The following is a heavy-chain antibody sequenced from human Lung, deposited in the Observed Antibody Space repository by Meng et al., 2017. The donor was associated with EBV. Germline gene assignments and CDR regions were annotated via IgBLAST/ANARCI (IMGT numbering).Heavy chain of an antibody. CDR1: GGSISSSSW. CDR3: ERDEGGNSERDFQY. CDR2: IYHSAST. D-gene: IGHD4-23*01. Sequence: QVELHEAGPGLVEPAGTLSLTCAVSGGSISSSSWWSWVRQSPGKGQAWIREIYHSASTNYNPSLKSRVTISVDKSKNPFSLSLSSVNAANTTVNSCERDEGGNSERDFQYWGQGTLVTVSS. V-gene: IGHV4-4*01. J-gene: IGHJ1*01.